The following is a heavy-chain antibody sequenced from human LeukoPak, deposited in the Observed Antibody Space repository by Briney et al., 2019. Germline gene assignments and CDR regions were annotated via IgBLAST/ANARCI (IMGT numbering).Heavy chain of an antibody. D-gene: IGHD6-19*01. CDR2: INPNSGGT. CDR3: ARVRGSSGWYSAVGY. V-gene: IGHV1-2*02. J-gene: IGHJ4*02. CDR1: GYTFTGYY. Sequence: ASVKVSCKASGYTFTGYYMHWVRQAPGQGLEWMGWINPNSGGTNYAQKFQGRVTMTRDTSISTAYMELSRLRSDDTAVYHCARVRGSSGWYSAVGYWGQGTLVTVSS.